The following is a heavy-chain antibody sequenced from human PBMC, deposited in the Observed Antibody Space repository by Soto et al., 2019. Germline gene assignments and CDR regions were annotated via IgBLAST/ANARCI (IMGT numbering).Heavy chain of an antibody. V-gene: IGHV6-1*01. CDR3: ARPKGQWLGLDAFDI. CDR1: VGSESSNIAA. CDR2: TYYRSKWYN. J-gene: IGHJ3*02. Sequence: SQAVSRTGASCVGSESSNIAAWNCIRQSPSRGLEWLGRTYYRSKWYNDYAVSVESRITINPDTSKNQFSLQLNPVTPEDTAVYYCARPKGQWLGLDAFDIWAQGTMVTVSS. D-gene: IGHD6-19*01.